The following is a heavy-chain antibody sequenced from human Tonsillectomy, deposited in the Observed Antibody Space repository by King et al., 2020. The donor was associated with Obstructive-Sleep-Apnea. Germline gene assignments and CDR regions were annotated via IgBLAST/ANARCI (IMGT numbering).Heavy chain of an antibody. CDR1: GFTFSRYG. D-gene: IGHD3-10*01. CDR3: AKDTITMVRGVIITSLGYYFYGMDV. CDR2: IWYDGSNK. V-gene: IGHV3-33*06. J-gene: IGHJ6*02. Sequence: VQLVESGGGVGQPGRSLRLSCAASGFTFSRYGMLWVSQAPGKGLEGVAFIWYDGSNKYYADSVKGRFTISRDNSKNTLYLQMNSLRAEETAVYYCAKDTITMVRGVIITSLGYYFYGMDVWGQGTTVTVSS.